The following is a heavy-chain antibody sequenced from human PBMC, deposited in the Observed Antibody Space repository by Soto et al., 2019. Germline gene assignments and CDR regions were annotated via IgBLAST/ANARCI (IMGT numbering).Heavy chain of an antibody. Sequence: QLQLQESGPGLVKPSETLSLTCTVSGGSISSSSYYWGWIRQPPGKGLAWIGSIYYSGSTYYNPSLKSRVTISVDTSKNQFSLKLSSVTAADTAVYYCARRSEYGSGSRSDYWGQGTLVTVSS. J-gene: IGHJ4*02. CDR1: GGSISSSSYY. V-gene: IGHV4-39*01. CDR2: IYYSGST. CDR3: ARRSEYGSGSRSDY. D-gene: IGHD3-10*01.